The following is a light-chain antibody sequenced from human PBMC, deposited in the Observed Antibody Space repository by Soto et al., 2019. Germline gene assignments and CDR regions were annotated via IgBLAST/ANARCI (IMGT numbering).Light chain of an antibody. J-gene: IGLJ1*01. V-gene: IGLV2-8*01. Sequence: QSALAHPPSASGSPGQSVTISCTGTSSDVGGYNYVSWYQQHPGKAPKLMIYEVSQRPSGVPHRFYGSKSGNTASLTVSGLQAEDEEDYYCNSYAGSNNVFGTGTKGSVL. CDR1: SSDVGGYNY. CDR2: EVS. CDR3: NSYAGSNNV.